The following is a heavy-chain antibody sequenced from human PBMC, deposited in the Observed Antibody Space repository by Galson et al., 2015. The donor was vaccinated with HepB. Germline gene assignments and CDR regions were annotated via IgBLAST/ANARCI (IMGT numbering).Heavy chain of an antibody. J-gene: IGHJ3*02. CDR2: IYPVDSDT. V-gene: IGHV5-51*03. D-gene: IGHD3-16*01. CDR3: VSPAGWALGAFDI. Sequence: SGAEVKKPGESLKISCKGSGYTFSSQWIGWVRQMPGKGLEWMGIIYPVDSDTRYRPSFQGQVTFSADISINTAFLHWSSVKASDTATYYCVSPAGWALGAFDIWGQGTMVTVSS. CDR1: GYTFSSQW.